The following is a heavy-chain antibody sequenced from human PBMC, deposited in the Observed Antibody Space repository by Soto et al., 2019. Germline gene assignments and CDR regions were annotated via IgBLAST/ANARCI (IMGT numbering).Heavy chain of an antibody. CDR2: ISGSGGST. CDR1: GFTFSSYA. V-gene: IGHV3-23*01. CDR3: AKRRGTVTTYYYYYYMDV. J-gene: IGHJ6*03. Sequence: PGGSLRLSCAASGFTFSSYAMSWVRQAPGKGLEWVSAISGSGGSTYYADSVKGRFTISRDNSKNTLYLQMNSLRAEDTAVYYCAKRRGTVTTYYYYYYMDVWGKGTTVTVSS. D-gene: IGHD4-4*01.